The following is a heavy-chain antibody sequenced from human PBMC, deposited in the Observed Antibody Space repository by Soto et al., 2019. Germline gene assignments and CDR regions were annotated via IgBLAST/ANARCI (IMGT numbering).Heavy chain of an antibody. J-gene: IGHJ4*02. D-gene: IGHD1-1*01. Sequence: PGGSLRLSCAVSGFTVRANYMSWVRQAPGKGLEWVSVIYGGGTTYYADSVKGRFIISRDISKNTLYLQMNSLRAEDTAVYYCARGYWVQGYGAGTYFDYWGQGTLVTVSS. CDR1: GFTVRANY. CDR3: ARGYWVQGYGAGTYFDY. V-gene: IGHV3-53*01. CDR2: IYGGGTT.